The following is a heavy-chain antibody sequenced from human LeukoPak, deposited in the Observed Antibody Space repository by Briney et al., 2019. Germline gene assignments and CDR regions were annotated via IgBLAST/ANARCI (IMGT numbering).Heavy chain of an antibody. CDR2: ISGSGGST. V-gene: IGHV3-23*01. D-gene: IGHD3-22*01. CDR1: GFTFNSYS. J-gene: IGHJ3*02. Sequence: GGSLRLSCAASGFTFNSYSMNWVRQAPGKGLEWVSAISGSGGSTYYADSVKGRFTISRDNSKNTLYLQMNSLRAEDTAVYYCAKDGNNSSGPGSPFDIWGQGTMVTVSS. CDR3: AKDGNNSSGPGSPFDI.